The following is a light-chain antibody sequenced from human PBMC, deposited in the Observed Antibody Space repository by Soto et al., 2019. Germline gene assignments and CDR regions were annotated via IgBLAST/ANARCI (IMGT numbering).Light chain of an antibody. CDR2: GAS. V-gene: IGKV3-20*01. Sequence: EIVLTQSPGTLSLSPGERATLSCRASQSISSNYLAWYQQRPGQTPRLLIYGASSRGAGIPDRFSGSGSGTDFTLTISRLEPEDFAVYYCQQYNDWPPVTFGGGTKVEIK. CDR3: QQYNDWPPVT. CDR1: QSISSNY. J-gene: IGKJ4*01.